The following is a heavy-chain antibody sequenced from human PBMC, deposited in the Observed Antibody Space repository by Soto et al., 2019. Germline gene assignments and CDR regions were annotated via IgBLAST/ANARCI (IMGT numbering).Heavy chain of an antibody. CDR3: VNRKYAFSSRYYGLRAFGN. CDR2: ISSNGGST. CDR1: GFTFSGYD. Sequence: GGCLRLSCSASGFTFSGYDMHWVRQAPGKGLEYVSGISSNGGSTYYADSVKGRFTISRDNSKNTLYLQMSSLRAEDTAVYYCVNRKYAFSSRYYGLRAFGNRGQGTMVAVSS. J-gene: IGHJ3*02. D-gene: IGHD3-3*01. V-gene: IGHV3-64D*06.